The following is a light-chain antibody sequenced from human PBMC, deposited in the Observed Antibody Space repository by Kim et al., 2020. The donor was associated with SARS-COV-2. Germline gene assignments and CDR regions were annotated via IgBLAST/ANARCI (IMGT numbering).Light chain of an antibody. Sequence: EIVMTQSPATLSVSPGERATLSCRASQSVSSNLAWYQQQPGQAPRLLIYDASTRATGIPARFSGSGSGTEFTLTISSLQSEDFALYYCQQYNNWPPLTFGGGTKVDIK. CDR3: QQYNNWPPLT. CDR2: DAS. V-gene: IGKV3-15*01. CDR1: QSVSSN. J-gene: IGKJ4*01.